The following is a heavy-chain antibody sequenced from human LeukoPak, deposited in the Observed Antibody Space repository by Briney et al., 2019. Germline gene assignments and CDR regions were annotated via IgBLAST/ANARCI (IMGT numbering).Heavy chain of an antibody. J-gene: IGHJ4*02. D-gene: IGHD3-22*01. Sequence: ASVKVSCKASGYTFTGYYMHWVRQAPGQGLEWMGWINPNSGGTNYAQKFQGRVTMTRDTSISTAYMELSRLRSDDTAVYYCAIGSQGGGTSGYYSFDYWGQGTLVTVSS. V-gene: IGHV1-2*02. CDR1: GYTFTGYY. CDR3: AIGSQGGGTSGYYSFDY. CDR2: INPNSGGT.